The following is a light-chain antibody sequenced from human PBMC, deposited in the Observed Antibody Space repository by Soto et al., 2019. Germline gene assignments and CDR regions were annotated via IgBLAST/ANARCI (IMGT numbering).Light chain of an antibody. CDR1: QSISSW. V-gene: IGKV1-5*01. Sequence: DIQMTQSPSTLSASVGDRVTITCRASQSISSWLAWYQQKPGKAPKLLIYDASSLESGVPSRFSGSGSGTEITLTISSLQPDDFATYYCQQYNSYSWMFGQGTKVEIK. J-gene: IGKJ1*01. CDR3: QQYNSYSWM. CDR2: DAS.